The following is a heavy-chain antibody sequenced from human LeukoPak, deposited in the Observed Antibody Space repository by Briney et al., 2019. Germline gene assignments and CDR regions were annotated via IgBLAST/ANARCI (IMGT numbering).Heavy chain of an antibody. J-gene: IGHJ3*02. CDR1: GFTFSNYG. V-gene: IGHV3-30*03. CDR3: ARGLYYYDSSGYYFAAFDI. CDR2: ISHDTNER. Sequence: GGSPRLSCVASGFTFSNYGMHWVRQAPGKGLEWAAVISHDTNERYYGDPVKGRFTISRDNSKNTLYLQMNSLRAEDTAVYYCARGLYYYDSSGYYFAAFDIWGQGTMVTVSS. D-gene: IGHD3-22*01.